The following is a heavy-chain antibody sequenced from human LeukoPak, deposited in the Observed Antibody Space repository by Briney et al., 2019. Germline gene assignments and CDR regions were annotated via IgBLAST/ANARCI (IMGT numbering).Heavy chain of an antibody. CDR3: AKDAGQWQNGNGFAP. Sequence: GGSLRLSCAVSGFTFNEYNMHWVRQAPGKGLEWVASISHDGSKTYYGDSVKGRFTIYRDNSKNILSLEMNSLRPEDTAMYYCAKDAGQWQNGNGFAPWGQGTLVIVSS. D-gene: IGHD6-19*01. CDR1: GFTFNEYN. CDR2: ISHDGSKT. V-gene: IGHV3-30*18. J-gene: IGHJ5*02.